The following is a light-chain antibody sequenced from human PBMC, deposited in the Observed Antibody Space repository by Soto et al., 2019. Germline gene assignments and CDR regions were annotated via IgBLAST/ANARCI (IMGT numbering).Light chain of an antibody. CDR1: SSNIGTNA. CDR2: NNN. CDR3: AAWDDSLNGYA. V-gene: IGLV1-44*01. J-gene: IGLJ1*01. Sequence: QSVLTQPPSASGTPGQRVTISCSGGSSNIGTNAVNWYQQLPGTAPKLLIYNNNQRPSGVPDRFSGSKSGTSASLAISGLQSEDEADYYCAAWDDSLNGYAFGTGTKVTV.